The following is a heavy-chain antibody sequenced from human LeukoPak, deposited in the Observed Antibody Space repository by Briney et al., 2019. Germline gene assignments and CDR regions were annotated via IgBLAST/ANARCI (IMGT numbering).Heavy chain of an antibody. J-gene: IGHJ2*01. CDR3: ATVGDHYHWYLDL. D-gene: IGHD3-10*01. CDR2: LYSGSST. V-gene: IGHV3-53*01. Sequence: GGSLRLSCAASGFTVGSKYMNWVRQAPGKGLEWVSILYSGSSTYYADSVKGRFTVSRDDSKSTLYLQMNSLRADDTAMYYCATVGDHYHWYLDLWGRSTLVSVSS. CDR1: GFTVGSKY.